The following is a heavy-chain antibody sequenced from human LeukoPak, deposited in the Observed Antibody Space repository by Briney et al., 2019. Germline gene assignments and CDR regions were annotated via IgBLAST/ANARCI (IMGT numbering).Heavy chain of an antibody. J-gene: IGHJ4*02. CDR3: ANALGAHYFDY. V-gene: IGHV3-23*01. D-gene: IGHD1-26*01. Sequence: GGSLRLSCAASRFSFSSYAMSWVRQAPGKGLESVSAISGSGGTTYYADSVKGRFTVSRDNSKNTLYLQMNSLRVEDTAVYYCANALGAHYFDYWGQGTLVTVSS. CDR1: RFSFSSYA. CDR2: ISGSGGTT.